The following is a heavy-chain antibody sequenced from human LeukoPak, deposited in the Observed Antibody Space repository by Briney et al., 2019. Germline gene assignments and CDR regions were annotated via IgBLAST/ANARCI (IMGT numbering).Heavy chain of an antibody. CDR3: ARGTVVVRGYFDY. Sequence: SETLSLTCTVSGGSISSGGYYWSWIRQPPGEGLEWIGYIYHSGSTYYNPSLKSRVTISVDRSKNQFSLKLSSVTAADTAVYYCARGTVVVRGYFDYWGQGTLVTVSS. V-gene: IGHV4-30-2*01. CDR1: GGSISSGGYY. D-gene: IGHD3-22*01. J-gene: IGHJ4*02. CDR2: IYHSGST.